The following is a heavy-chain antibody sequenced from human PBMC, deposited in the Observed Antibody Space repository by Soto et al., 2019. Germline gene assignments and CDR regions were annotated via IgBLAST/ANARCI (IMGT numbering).Heavy chain of an antibody. J-gene: IGHJ5*02. D-gene: IGHD3-10*01. CDR3: ARGQPYYYMIGGTPNWFDP. V-gene: IGHV4-59*08. CDR1: GGSISSYY. CDR2: IFYSGYT. Sequence: QVQLQESGPGLVKPSQSLSLTCTVSGGSISSYYWSWIRQPPGKRLEWIGYIFYSGYTKYNPSLKRRITMSVDTSKNQFSLKLNSVTAADTAVYYCARGQPYYYMIGGTPNWFDPWGQGTQVTVSS.